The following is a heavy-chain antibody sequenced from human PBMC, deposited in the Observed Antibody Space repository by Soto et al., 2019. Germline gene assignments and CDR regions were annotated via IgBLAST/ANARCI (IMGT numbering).Heavy chain of an antibody. D-gene: IGHD2-15*01. CDR2: IYHSGST. CDR1: SGSISSSNW. Sequence: SETLSLTCAVSSGSISSSNWWSWVRQPPGKGLEWIGEIYHSGSTNYNPSLKSRVTISVDKSKNQFSLKLSSVTAADTAVYYCARDLRGWGYCSGGSCKEDAFDIWGQGTMVTVSS. J-gene: IGHJ3*02. CDR3: ARDLRGWGYCSGGSCKEDAFDI. V-gene: IGHV4-4*02.